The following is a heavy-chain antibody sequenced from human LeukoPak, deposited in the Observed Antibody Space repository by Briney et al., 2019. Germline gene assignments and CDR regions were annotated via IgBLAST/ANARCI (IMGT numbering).Heavy chain of an antibody. V-gene: IGHV3-33*01. CDR3: ARTPGSGSYLTYFDY. D-gene: IGHD3-10*01. J-gene: IGHJ4*02. CDR1: GFTFSSYG. CDR2: IWYDGSNK. Sequence: GGSLRLSCAASGFTFSSYGMHWVRQAPGKGLEWVAVIWYDGSNKYYADSVKGQFTISRDNSKNTLYLQMNSLRAEDTAVYYCARTPGSGSYLTYFDYWGQGTLVTVSS.